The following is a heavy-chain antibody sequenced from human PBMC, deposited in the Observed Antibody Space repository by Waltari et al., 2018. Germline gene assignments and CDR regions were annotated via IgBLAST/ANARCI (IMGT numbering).Heavy chain of an antibody. Sequence: QVQLVESGGGVVQPGRSLRLSCAASGFTFSSYGMHWVRQAPGKGLEWVAVISYDGSNKYYADSVKGRFTISRDNSKNTLYLQMNSLRAEDTAVYYCAKDLGVRWLQFAPGDYWGQGTLVTVSS. CDR1: GFTFSSYG. CDR2: ISYDGSNK. D-gene: IGHD5-12*01. V-gene: IGHV3-30*18. CDR3: AKDLGVRWLQFAPGDY. J-gene: IGHJ4*02.